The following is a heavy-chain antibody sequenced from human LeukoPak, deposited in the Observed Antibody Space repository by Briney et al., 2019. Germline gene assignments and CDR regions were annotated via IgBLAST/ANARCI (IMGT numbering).Heavy chain of an antibody. CDR3: AREAGYSSSWSGEFDY. Sequence: SETLSLTCTVSGGSISSYYWSWIRQPAGKGLEWIGRIYTSGSTNYNPSLKSRVTMSVDTSKNQFSLKLSSVTAADTAVYYCAREAGYSSSWSGEFDYWGQGTLVTVSS. J-gene: IGHJ4*02. CDR2: IYTSGST. V-gene: IGHV4-4*07. CDR1: GGSISSYY. D-gene: IGHD6-13*01.